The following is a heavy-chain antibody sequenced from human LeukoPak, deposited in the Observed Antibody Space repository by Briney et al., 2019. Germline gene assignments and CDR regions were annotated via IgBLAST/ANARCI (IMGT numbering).Heavy chain of an antibody. Sequence: GGSLRLSCAASGFTVSSNYMSWVRQAPGKGLEWVSVIYSGGSTYYADSVKGRFTISRDNSKNTLYLQMNSLRAEDTAVYYCARDTGGYSYGFDYWGQGTLVTVSS. J-gene: IGHJ4*02. V-gene: IGHV3-66*01. CDR2: IYSGGST. CDR1: GFTVSSNY. D-gene: IGHD5-18*01. CDR3: ARDTGGYSYGFDY.